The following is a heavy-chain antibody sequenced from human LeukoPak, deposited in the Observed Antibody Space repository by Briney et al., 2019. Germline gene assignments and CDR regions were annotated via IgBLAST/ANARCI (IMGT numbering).Heavy chain of an antibody. CDR3: ARPGYYDSSGYLNTDDY. CDR1: GYSFTSHW. V-gene: IGHV5-51*01. J-gene: IGHJ4*02. D-gene: IGHD3-22*01. Sequence: GESLKISCKGSGYSFTSHWIGWVRQMPGKGLEWMGIIFPGDSDIRYSPSFQGQVTISADKSISTAYLQWSSLKASDTAMYYCARPGYYDSSGYLNTDDYWGQGTLVTVSS. CDR2: IFPGDSDI.